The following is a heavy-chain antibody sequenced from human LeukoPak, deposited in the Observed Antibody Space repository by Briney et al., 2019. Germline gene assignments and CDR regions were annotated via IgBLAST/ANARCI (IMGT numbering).Heavy chain of an antibody. D-gene: IGHD6-19*01. V-gene: IGHV3-30-3*01. CDR1: GFTFSSYA. Sequence: SGGSLRLSCAASGFTFSSYAMSWVRQAPGKGLEWVAVISYDGSNKYYADSVKGRFTISRDNSKNTLYLQMNSLRAEDTAVYYCARVYSSGWYGYYYYYGMDVWGQGTTVTVSS. CDR2: ISYDGSNK. CDR3: ARVYSSGWYGYYYYYGMDV. J-gene: IGHJ6*02.